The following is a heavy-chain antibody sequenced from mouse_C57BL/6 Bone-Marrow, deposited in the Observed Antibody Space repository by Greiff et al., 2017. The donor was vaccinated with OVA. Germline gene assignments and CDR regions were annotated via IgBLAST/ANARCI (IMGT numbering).Heavy chain of an antibody. CDR1: GFTFSNYW. V-gene: IGHV6-3*01. CDR2: IRLKSDNYAT. CDR3: TGGYYSNPWFAY. J-gene: IGHJ3*01. Sequence: EVKLLESGGGLVQPGGSMKLSCVASGFTFSNYWMNWVRQSPEKGLEWVAQIRLKSDNYATHYAESVKGRFTISRDDSKSSVYLQMNNLRAEDTGIYYCTGGYYSNPWFAYWGQGTLVTVSA. D-gene: IGHD2-5*01.